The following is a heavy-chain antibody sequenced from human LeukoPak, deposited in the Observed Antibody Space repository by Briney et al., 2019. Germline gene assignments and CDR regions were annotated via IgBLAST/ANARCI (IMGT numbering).Heavy chain of an antibody. CDR2: ISSSGSTI. CDR1: GFTFSDYY. J-gene: IGHJ4*02. CDR3: ARDVRSIAVAGYRSFDY. Sequence: PGGSLRLSCAASGFTFSDYYMSWIRQAPGKGLEWVSYISSSGSTIYYADSVKGRFTISRDNAKNSLYLQMNSLRSDDTAVYYCARDVRSIAVAGYRSFDYWGQGTLVTVSS. V-gene: IGHV3-11*01. D-gene: IGHD6-19*01.